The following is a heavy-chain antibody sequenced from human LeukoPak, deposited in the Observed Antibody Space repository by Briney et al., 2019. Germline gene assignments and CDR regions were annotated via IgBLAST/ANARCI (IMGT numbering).Heavy chain of an antibody. CDR3: AKAGQYYYDSSGYFADY. CDR2: ISGSGGST. Sequence: GGSLRLSCAASGFTFSSYAMSWVRQAPGKGLEWVSAISGSGGSTYYADSVKGRFTISRDNSKNTLYLQMNSLRAEDTALYYCAKAGQYYYDSSGYFADYWGQGTLVTVSS. D-gene: IGHD3-22*01. J-gene: IGHJ4*02. CDR1: GFTFSSYA. V-gene: IGHV3-23*01.